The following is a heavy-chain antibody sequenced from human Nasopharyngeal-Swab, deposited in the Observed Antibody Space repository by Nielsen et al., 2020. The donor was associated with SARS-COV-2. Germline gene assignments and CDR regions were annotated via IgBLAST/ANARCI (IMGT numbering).Heavy chain of an antibody. D-gene: IGHD2-8*02. CDR2: IRSKPNNYAT. CDR1: GFSFSGSA. Sequence: GESLKISCAASGFSFSGSAMHWVRQASGKGLEWVGRIRSKPNNYATAYAASVRGRFTISRDDSKHTAYLQMNSLKTEDTAMYYCASGCVSVYCTDNTCWDAFDICGQGTMVTVSS. J-gene: IGHJ3*02. V-gene: IGHV3-73*01. CDR3: ASGCVSVYCTDNTCWDAFDI.